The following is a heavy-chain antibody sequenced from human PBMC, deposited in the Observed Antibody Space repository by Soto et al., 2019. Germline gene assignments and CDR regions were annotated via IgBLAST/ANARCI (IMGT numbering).Heavy chain of an antibody. J-gene: IGHJ6*02. CDR1: GFSFSDYW. CDR2: INNDGSTT. V-gene: IGHV3-74*01. Sequence: EVQLVESGGGLVQPGESLRLSCAASGFSFSDYWMHWVRQVPGKGLMWVSRINNDGSTTNYVASVKGRFSISRYKASYTLYLQMNSLRVEDPAVYYCAAHRYYDYGLDVWGQGTTCTFSS. CDR3: AAHRYYDYGLDV.